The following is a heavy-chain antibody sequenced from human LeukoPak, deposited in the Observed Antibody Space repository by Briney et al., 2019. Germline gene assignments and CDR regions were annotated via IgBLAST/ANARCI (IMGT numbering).Heavy chain of an antibody. Sequence: GGSLRPSCAVFGFIFSPYAMNWVRQAPGGGLEWVSYISSTYDIYYSDSVRGRFTISRDNAKNSVYLQMNSRRDEDTAVYYCARDHNWGFDFWGQGTLVAVSS. D-gene: IGHD7-27*01. CDR1: GFIFSPYA. J-gene: IGHJ4*02. CDR3: ARDHNWGFDF. CDR2: ISSTYDI. V-gene: IGHV3-48*02.